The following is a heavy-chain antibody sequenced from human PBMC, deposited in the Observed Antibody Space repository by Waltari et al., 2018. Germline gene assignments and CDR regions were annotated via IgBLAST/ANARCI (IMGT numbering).Heavy chain of an antibody. CDR3: VKDGRSFWFDP. CDR1: GFMFVNDW. Sequence: EVQLVASGGGLVQSGGSLRLSCAASGFMFVNDWMTWVRQVPGKGPEYEANVNPDGNQKDYVDSVKGRYTISRDNTKNSLYLQMNGLRVEDTAVYYCVKDGRSFWFDPWGQGTLVTVSS. CDR2: VNPDGNQK. V-gene: IGHV3-7*01. J-gene: IGHJ5*02.